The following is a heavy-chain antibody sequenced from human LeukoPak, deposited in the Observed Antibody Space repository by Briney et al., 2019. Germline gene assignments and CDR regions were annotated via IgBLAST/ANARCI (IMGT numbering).Heavy chain of an antibody. CDR3: ARVRAERDAFDI. CDR2: ISSSSTI. CDR1: GFTFSSYS. Sequence: PGGSLRLSCAASGFTFSSYSMNWVRQAPGKGLEWVSYISSSSTIYYADSVKGRFTISRDNAKNSLYLQMNSLRAEDTAVYYCARVRAERDAFDIWGQGTMVTVSS. D-gene: IGHD1-1*01. V-gene: IGHV3-48*04. J-gene: IGHJ3*02.